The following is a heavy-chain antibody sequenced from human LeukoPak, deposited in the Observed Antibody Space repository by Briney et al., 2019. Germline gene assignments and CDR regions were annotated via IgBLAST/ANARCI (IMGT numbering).Heavy chain of an antibody. J-gene: IGHJ4*02. CDR1: GYTFTSYD. CDR3: ARDYYDYVWGLPYLLGY. Sequence: ASVKVSCKASGYTFTSYDINWVRQATGQGLEWMGWMNPNSGNTGYAQKFQGRVTITRNTSISTAYMELSSLRSEDTAVYYCARDYYDYVWGLPYLLGYWGQGTLVTVSS. V-gene: IGHV1-8*03. CDR2: MNPNSGNT. D-gene: IGHD3-16*01.